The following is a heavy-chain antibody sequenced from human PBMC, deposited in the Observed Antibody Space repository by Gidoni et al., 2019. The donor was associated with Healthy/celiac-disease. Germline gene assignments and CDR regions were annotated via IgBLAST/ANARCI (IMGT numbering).Heavy chain of an antibody. CDR2: INPSGGRK. CDR3: ARKLAGYSSGWYDY. CDR1: GYTLTSYY. D-gene: IGHD6-19*01. V-gene: IGHV1-46*01. Sequence: QVQLVQSGAEVKKPGASVKVSCQSSGYTLTSYYMHWVRQAPGQGLEGMVIINPSGGRKSYAEKFQGRVTMTRDTSTSTVYMELSSLRSEDTAVNDWARKLAGYSSGWYDYWGQGTLVTVSS. J-gene: IGHJ4*02.